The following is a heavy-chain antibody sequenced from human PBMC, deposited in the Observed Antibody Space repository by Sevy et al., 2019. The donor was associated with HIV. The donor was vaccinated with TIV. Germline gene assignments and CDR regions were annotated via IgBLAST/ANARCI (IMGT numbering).Heavy chain of an antibody. V-gene: IGHV3-7*01. CDR2: IKQDGSEK. CDR1: GFTFSSYW. CDR3: ARDASGWRKANDAFDI. D-gene: IGHD6-19*01. J-gene: IGHJ3*02. Sequence: GESLKISCEASGFTFSSYWMNWIRQAPEKGLEWVANIKQDGSEKFYVDSVKGRFTISRDNAKNSLYLQMNSLGVEDTAVYYCARDASGWRKANDAFDIWGLGTMVTVSS.